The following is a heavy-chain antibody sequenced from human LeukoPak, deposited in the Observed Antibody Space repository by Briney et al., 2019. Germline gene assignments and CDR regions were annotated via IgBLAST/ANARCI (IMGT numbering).Heavy chain of an antibody. CDR2: INSDGSST. CDR3: ARDDGAYYFDY. CDR1: GFTFSSYW. V-gene: IGHV3-74*01. J-gene: IGHJ4*02. Sequence: GGSLRLSCAASGFTFSSYWVYWVRQAPGKGLEWVSRINSDGSSTSYADSVKGRFTISRDNAKNTLYLQMNSLRAEDTAVYYCARDDGAYYFDYWGQGTLVTVSS. D-gene: IGHD3-16*01.